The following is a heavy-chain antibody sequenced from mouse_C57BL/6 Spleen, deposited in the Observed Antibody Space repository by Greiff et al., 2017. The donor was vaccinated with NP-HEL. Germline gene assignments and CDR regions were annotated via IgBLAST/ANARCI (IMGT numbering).Heavy chain of an antibody. D-gene: IGHD1-1*01. CDR3: ARGITTVVAPDAMDY. V-gene: IGHV1-53*01. Sequence: VQLQQPGTELVKPGASVKLSCKASGYTFTSYWMHWVKQRPGQGLEWIGNINPSNGGTNYNEKFKSKATLTVDKSSSTAYMQRSSLTSEDSAVYYCARGITTVVAPDAMDYWGQGTSVTVSS. CDR1: GYTFTSYW. J-gene: IGHJ4*01. CDR2: INPSNGGT.